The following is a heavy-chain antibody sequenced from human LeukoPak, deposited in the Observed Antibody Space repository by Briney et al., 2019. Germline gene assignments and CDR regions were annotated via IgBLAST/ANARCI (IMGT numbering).Heavy chain of an antibody. D-gene: IGHD3-22*01. Sequence: QSGGSLRLSCAASGFTFSSYGMHWVRQAPGKGLEWVAVIWYDGSNKYYADSVKGRFTISRDNSKNTLYLQMNSLRAEDTAVYYCARGRTYYYDSSGYYPPFDYWGQGTLVTVSS. J-gene: IGHJ4*02. CDR1: GFTFSSYG. CDR2: IWYDGSNK. CDR3: ARGRTYYYDSSGYYPPFDY. V-gene: IGHV3-33*01.